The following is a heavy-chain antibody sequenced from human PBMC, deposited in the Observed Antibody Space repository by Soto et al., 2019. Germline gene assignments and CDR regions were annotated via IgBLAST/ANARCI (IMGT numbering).Heavy chain of an antibody. CDR1: GFTCSSYG. CDR3: ARDAPGYYYGSGSYLDY. D-gene: IGHD3-10*01. CDR2: IWYDGSNK. Sequence: QVQLVESGGGVVQPGRSLRLSCAASGFTCSSYGMHWVRQAPGKGLEWVAVIWYDGSNKYYADSVKGRFTISRDNSKNTLYLQMNSLRAEDTAVYYCARDAPGYYYGSGSYLDYWGQGTLVTVSS. V-gene: IGHV3-33*01. J-gene: IGHJ4*02.